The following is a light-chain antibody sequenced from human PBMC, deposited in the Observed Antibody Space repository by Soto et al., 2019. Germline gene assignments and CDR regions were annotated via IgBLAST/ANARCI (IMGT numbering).Light chain of an antibody. CDR2: GNS. V-gene: IGLV1-40*01. CDR3: QSYDSSLSGSMV. CDR1: SSNIGAGYD. J-gene: IGLJ3*02. Sequence: QSVLTQPPSVSGAPGQRVTISCTGSSSNIGAGYDVHWYQQLPRTAPKLLIYGNSNRPSGVPDRFSGSKSGTSASLAITGLQPEDEADYYCQSYDSSLSGSMVFGGGTKVTVL.